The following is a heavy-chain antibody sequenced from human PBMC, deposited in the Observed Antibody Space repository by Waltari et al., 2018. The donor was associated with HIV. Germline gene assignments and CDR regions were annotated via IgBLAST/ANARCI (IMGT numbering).Heavy chain of an antibody. D-gene: IGHD2-15*01. CDR3: AREGRYCSGGSCPQNWFGP. CDR2: IFHTGSA. J-gene: IGHJ5*02. Sequence: QLQASGPGLVRPSESLSLICNVSGYSITTGHYWAWIRQTPGRRREWIGSIFHTGSAYYNPSLKGRVSLSVDTSNNHFSLTLRSVTAADTAVYFCAREGRYCSGGSCPQNWFGPWGQGTLVTVST. CDR1: GYSITTGHY. V-gene: IGHV4-38-2*02.